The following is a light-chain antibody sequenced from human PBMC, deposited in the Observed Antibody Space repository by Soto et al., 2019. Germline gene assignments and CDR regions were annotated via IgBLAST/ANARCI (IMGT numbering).Light chain of an antibody. J-gene: IGKJ5*01. V-gene: IGKV3-11*01. Sequence: EIVLTQSPGTQSLSPGERATLSCRASQSVSSSYLAWYQQKPGQAPRLLIYDTFNRATGIPARFSGSGSGTDFTLTISGLEPEDFAIYYCQQRSNWPPITFGQGTRLE. CDR2: DTF. CDR1: QSVSSSY. CDR3: QQRSNWPPIT.